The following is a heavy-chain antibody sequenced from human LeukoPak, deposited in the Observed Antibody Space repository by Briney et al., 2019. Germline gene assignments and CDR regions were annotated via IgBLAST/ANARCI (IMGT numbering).Heavy chain of an antibody. Sequence: PSGTLSLTCAVSDYSINSGHYWGWIRQPPGQGLEWIGSIYHSGRTYYNPSLKSRVTTSVDTSKNQFSLKLTSVTAADTAVYYCARHASPDIVILPAATFDYWGQGTLVTVSS. V-gene: IGHV4-38-2*01. CDR1: DYSINSGHY. CDR2: IYHSGRT. J-gene: IGHJ4*02. CDR3: ARHASPDIVILPAATFDY. D-gene: IGHD2-2*01.